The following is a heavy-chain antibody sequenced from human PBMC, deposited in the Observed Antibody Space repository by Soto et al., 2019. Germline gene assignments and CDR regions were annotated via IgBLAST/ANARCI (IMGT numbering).Heavy chain of an antibody. CDR3: ARDLYSSSSDAFDI. Sequence: SETLSLTCTVSGGSISSYYWSWIRQPPGKGLEWIGYIYYSGSTNYNPSLKSRVTVSVDTSKNQFSLKLSSVTAADTAVYYCARDLYSSSSDAFDIWGQGTMVTVSS. CDR1: GGSISSYY. V-gene: IGHV4-59*01. CDR2: IYYSGST. J-gene: IGHJ3*02. D-gene: IGHD6-13*01.